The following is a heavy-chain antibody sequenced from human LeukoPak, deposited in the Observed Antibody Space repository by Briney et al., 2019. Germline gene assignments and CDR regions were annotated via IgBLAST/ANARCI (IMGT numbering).Heavy chain of an antibody. D-gene: IGHD5-18*01. CDR2: ISRSDGTI. V-gene: IGHV3-48*03. CDR3: ARGRTAPFDF. Sequence: TGGSLRLSCAASGFTFSDYEMNWVRQAPGKGLEWVSYISRSDGTIYYADSVKGRFTISRDNAKNSLYLQMKSLGAEDTAVYYCARGRTAPFDFWGQGTLVTVSS. J-gene: IGHJ4*02. CDR1: GFTFSDYE.